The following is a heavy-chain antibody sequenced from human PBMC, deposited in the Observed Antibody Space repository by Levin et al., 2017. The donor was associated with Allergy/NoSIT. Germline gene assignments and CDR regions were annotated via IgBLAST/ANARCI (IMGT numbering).Heavy chain of an antibody. CDR1: GFSVRDYA. V-gene: IGHV3-49*03. CDR3: SRDLNTAMVGSGVDWFDP. D-gene: IGHD5-18*01. J-gene: IGHJ5*02. Sequence: GGSLRLSCTASGFSVRDYAFSWFRQAPGKGLEWVGFIRSKGYGGTTEYAASVQGRFTISRDDSKSISYLNMNRLKTEDTAVYYCSRDLNTAMVGSGVDWFDPWGQGTLVTVSS. CDR2: IRSKGYGGTT.